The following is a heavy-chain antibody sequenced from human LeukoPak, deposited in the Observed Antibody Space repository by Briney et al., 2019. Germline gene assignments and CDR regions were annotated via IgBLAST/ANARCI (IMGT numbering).Heavy chain of an antibody. Sequence: PGGSLRLSCAASGLTFSSYWMSWVRQAPGKGLEWVANIKQDGSEKYYVDSVKGRFTISRDNAKNSLYLQMNSLRAEDTAVYYCGRGMYVSDYWGQGTLVTVSS. J-gene: IGHJ4*02. CDR1: GLTFSSYW. V-gene: IGHV3-7*01. CDR2: IKQDGSEK. CDR3: GRGMYVSDY. D-gene: IGHD2-8*01.